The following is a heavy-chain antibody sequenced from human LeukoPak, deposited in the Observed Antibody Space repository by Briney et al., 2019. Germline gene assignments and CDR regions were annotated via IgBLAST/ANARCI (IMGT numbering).Heavy chain of an antibody. Sequence: GGSLRLSCAASGFTFSSYWMSWVRQAPGKGLEWVANIKQDGSEKYYVDSVKGRFTISRDNAKNSLYLQMNSLRAEDMAVYYCASSGTAMVTDYFDYWGQGTLATVSS. CDR3: ASSGTAMVTDYFDY. D-gene: IGHD5-18*01. V-gene: IGHV3-7*01. J-gene: IGHJ4*02. CDR2: IKQDGSEK. CDR1: GFTFSSYW.